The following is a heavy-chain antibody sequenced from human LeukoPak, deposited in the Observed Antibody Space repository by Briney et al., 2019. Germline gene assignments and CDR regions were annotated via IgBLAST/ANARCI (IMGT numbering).Heavy chain of an antibody. CDR3: GKDPQGSGWLTSFDY. J-gene: IGHJ4*02. Sequence: PGRSLRLSCAASGFTLSSYGMLWVRQAPGKGLEGGAVISYDGSNKYYADTVKGQFTISRDNSKNTLYLQMNSMRAEDTAVYYCGKDPQGSGWLTSFDYWGQGTLVTVSS. CDR2: ISYDGSNK. CDR1: GFTLSSYG. V-gene: IGHV3-30*18. D-gene: IGHD6-19*01.